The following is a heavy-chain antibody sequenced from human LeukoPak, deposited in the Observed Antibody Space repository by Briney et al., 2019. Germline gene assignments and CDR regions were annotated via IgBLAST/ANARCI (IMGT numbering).Heavy chain of an antibody. V-gene: IGHV3-33*03. Sequence: PGGSLRLSCATSGFTFSRLGMQWVRQAPGKGLEWVAVIHNDGTMGQYADSVKGRFTISKDNSKNTLYLLMSSLRPEDTAVYYCAKHADGSGRPRAGFDHWGQGTLVTVSS. CDR3: AKHADGSGRPRAGFDH. CDR1: GFTFSRLG. D-gene: IGHD3-22*01. CDR2: IHNDGTMG. J-gene: IGHJ4*02.